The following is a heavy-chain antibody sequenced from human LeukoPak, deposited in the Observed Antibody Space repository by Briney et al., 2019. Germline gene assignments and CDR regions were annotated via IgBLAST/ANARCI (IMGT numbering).Heavy chain of an antibody. CDR1: GFTVSSNY. CDR3: ARASAAAAGRWDY. D-gene: IGHD6-13*01. J-gene: IGHJ4*02. Sequence: PGGSLRLSCAASGFTVSSNYMSWVRQAPGKGLEWVSVIYSGGSTYYADSVKGRFTISRHNSKNTLYLQMNSLRAEDTAVYYCARASAAAAGRWDYWGQGTLVTVSS. V-gene: IGHV3-53*04. CDR2: IYSGGST.